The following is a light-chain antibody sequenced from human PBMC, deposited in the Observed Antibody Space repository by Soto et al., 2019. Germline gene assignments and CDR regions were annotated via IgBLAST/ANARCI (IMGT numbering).Light chain of an antibody. CDR2: KAS. CDR3: QHYRVFPLT. CDR1: ESISSW. V-gene: IGKV1-5*03. Sequence: DIQMTQCPSTLSASVGDRVTITCRASESISSWLAWYQQKPGKAPKILIYKASTLQSGVPSRFTGSGSGTEFTLTISSLQPDDFATYYCQHYRVFPLTFGGGTKVEIK. J-gene: IGKJ4*01.